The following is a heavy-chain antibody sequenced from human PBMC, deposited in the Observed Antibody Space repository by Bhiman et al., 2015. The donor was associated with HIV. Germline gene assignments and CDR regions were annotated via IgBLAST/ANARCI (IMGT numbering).Heavy chain of an antibody. Sequence: QVQLVESGGGVVQPGRSLRLSCAASGFTFSSYGMHWVRQAPGKGLEWVAVISDDGSNKYYADSVKGRFTISRDNSKNTLYLQMNSLRAEDTAVYYCARDRGYSYALNYMDVWGQGTTVTVSS. D-gene: IGHD5-18*01. J-gene: IGHJ6*02. CDR3: ARDRGYSYALNYMDV. V-gene: IGHV3-30*03. CDR2: ISDDGSNK. CDR1: GFTFSSYG.